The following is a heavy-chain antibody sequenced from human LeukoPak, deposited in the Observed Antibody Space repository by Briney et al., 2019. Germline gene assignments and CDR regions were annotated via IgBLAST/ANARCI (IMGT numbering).Heavy chain of an antibody. Sequence: GASVKVSCKASGYTFTSYAMNWVRQAPGQGLEWMGWINTNTGNPTYAQGFTGRFVFSLDTSVSTAYLQISSLKAEDTAVYYCARNYDSSGYYYGGFPYYFDYWGQGTLVTVSS. CDR1: GYTFTSYA. CDR3: ARNYDSSGYYYGGFPYYFDY. J-gene: IGHJ4*02. CDR2: INTNTGNP. D-gene: IGHD3-22*01. V-gene: IGHV7-4-1*02.